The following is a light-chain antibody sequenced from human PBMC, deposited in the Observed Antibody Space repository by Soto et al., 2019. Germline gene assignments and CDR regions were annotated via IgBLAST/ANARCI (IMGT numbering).Light chain of an antibody. V-gene: IGKV1-27*01. Sequence: DIQMTQSPSSLSASVGDRVTITCRASQGIIDYLAWYQQKPGKAPKLLIYAASTLQSGVPSRFSGTGSGTDFTLTISSLQPEDVATYYCQKYNSAPPTCGQATKVDI. J-gene: IGKJ1*01. CDR2: AAS. CDR1: QGIIDY. CDR3: QKYNSAPPT.